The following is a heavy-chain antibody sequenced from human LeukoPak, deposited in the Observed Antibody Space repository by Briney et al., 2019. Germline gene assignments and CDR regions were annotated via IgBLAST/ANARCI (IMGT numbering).Heavy chain of an antibody. CDR2: ISGSSSYI. CDR3: ARDPDYGGNPGYFQH. Sequence: GGSLRLSCAASGFTFSSYSMNWVRQAPGKGLEWVSSISGSSSYIYYADSVKGRFTIPRDNAKNSLYLQMNSLRAEDTAVYYCARDPDYGGNPGYFQHWGQGTLVTVSS. J-gene: IGHJ1*01. V-gene: IGHV3-21*01. CDR1: GFTFSSYS. D-gene: IGHD4-23*01.